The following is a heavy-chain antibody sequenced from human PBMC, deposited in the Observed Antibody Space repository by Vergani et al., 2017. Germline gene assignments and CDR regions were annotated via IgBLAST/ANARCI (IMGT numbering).Heavy chain of an antibody. CDR3: ARDFAGECNSDRCDTGGL. D-gene: IGHD2/OR15-2a*01. J-gene: IGHJ4*02. Sequence: QVQLVQSGAEMKKPGASVKVSCKASGYTFTAYGISWVRQAPGQGLEWLGWITAYNGDPKYTRRLQDRITLTTDPSTATVYLELRSLRSDDTAVYYCARDFAGECNSDRCDTGGLWGQGTLVTVSS. CDR1: GYTFTAYG. CDR2: ITAYNGDP. V-gene: IGHV1-18*01.